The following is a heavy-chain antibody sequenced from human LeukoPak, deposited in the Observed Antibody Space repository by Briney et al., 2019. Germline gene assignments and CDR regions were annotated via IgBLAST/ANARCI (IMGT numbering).Heavy chain of an antibody. CDR1: GFIFGRDS. V-gene: IGHV3-23*01. Sequence: GGSLTLSCAASGFIFGRDSMNWVRQAPGKGPEWVASISGSGSTQYADSVQGRFAISRDNSKSTLYLQMNSPRVEDTAIYFCARDPNGDYIGTFDMWGRGTMVSVS. CDR2: ISGSGST. CDR3: ARDPNGDYIGTFDM. D-gene: IGHD4-17*01. J-gene: IGHJ3*02.